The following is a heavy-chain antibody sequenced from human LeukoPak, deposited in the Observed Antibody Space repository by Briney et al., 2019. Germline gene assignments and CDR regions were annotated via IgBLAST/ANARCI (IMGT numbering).Heavy chain of an antibody. V-gene: IGHV3-23*01. D-gene: IGHD3-10*01. J-gene: IGHJ4*02. CDR2: ISGSGGST. Sequence: GGSLRLSCAASGFTFSSYAMSWVRQAPGKGLEWVSAISGSGGSTYYADSVKGLFTISRDNSKNTLYLQMNSLRAEDTAVYYCAKDFSSGSYHFSVGKDYWGQGTLVTVSS. CDR1: GFTFSSYA. CDR3: AKDFSSGSYHFSVGKDY.